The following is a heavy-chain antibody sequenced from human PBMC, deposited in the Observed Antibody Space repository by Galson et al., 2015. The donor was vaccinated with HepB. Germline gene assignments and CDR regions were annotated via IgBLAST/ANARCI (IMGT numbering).Heavy chain of an antibody. D-gene: IGHD3-22*01. Sequence: SLRLSCAASGFTFSRYWMSWVRQAPGKGLEWVGNIKEDGSETYYVDSVKGRFTMSRDNAKNSLYLQMNSLRVEDTAVYFCASNGGYRSDYWGQGTLVTVSS. CDR2: IKEDGSET. J-gene: IGHJ4*02. CDR1: GFTFSRYW. CDR3: ASNGGYRSDY. V-gene: IGHV3-7*03.